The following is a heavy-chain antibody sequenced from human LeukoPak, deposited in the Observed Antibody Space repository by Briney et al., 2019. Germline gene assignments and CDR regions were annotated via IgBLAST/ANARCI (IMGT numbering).Heavy chain of an antibody. V-gene: IGHV3-23*01. CDR1: AFTCTSYA. D-gene: IGHD4-17*01. CDR2: ISGSGGST. CDR3: AEADTMTTVTTGPFDY. Sequence: GSLRLSCAASAFTCTSYAMGWVRQAPGKGLEWVSAISGSGGSTYYADSVKGRFTISRDNSKNTLYLQMNSLRAEDTAVYYCAEADTMTTVTTGPFDYWGQGTLVTVSS. J-gene: IGHJ4*02.